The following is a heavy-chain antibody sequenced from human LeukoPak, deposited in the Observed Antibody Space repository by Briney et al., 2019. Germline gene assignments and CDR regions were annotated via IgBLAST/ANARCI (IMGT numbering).Heavy chain of an antibody. J-gene: IGHJ4*02. Sequence: GASVKVSCKPSRHTFTEYNTEWVRQAPGQGLEWMGLINPKTGGTEYSPKFQGRVTVTRATSNNTAYMELTSLKSDDTASDYCGKDVSGDKRVYIDHWGRGTAVTVSS. CDR1: RHTFTEYN. D-gene: IGHD4-17*01. CDR3: GKDVSGDKRVYIDH. V-gene: IGHV1-2*02. CDR2: INPKTGGT.